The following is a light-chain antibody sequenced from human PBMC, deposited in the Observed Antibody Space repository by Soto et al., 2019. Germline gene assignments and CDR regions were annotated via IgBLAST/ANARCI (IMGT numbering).Light chain of an antibody. CDR3: SSYTGSNNLV. Sequence: QSALTQPPSASGSPGQSVTISCAGTSSDVGSYNYVSWYQQHPGKVPKLMIYEVDKRPSGVPDRFSGSKSDNTASLTVSGLQAEDEADYYCSSYTGSNNLVFGGGTQLTVL. V-gene: IGLV2-8*01. J-gene: IGLJ2*01. CDR2: EVD. CDR1: SSDVGSYNY.